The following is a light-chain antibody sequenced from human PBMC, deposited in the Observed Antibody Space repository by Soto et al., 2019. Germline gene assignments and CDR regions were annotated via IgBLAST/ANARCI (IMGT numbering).Light chain of an antibody. J-gene: IGKJ5*01. CDR1: QNIDTY. CDR3: QQSYMDPIT. Sequence: DIQMTQSPPALSASVGYRVTITCRASQNIDTYLNWYQQKPGKAPELLIHDASTLQSGVPSRFSGSGGGTDFTLSISSVQPEDFATYFCQQSYMDPITFGQGTRLEIK. CDR2: DAS. V-gene: IGKV1-39*01.